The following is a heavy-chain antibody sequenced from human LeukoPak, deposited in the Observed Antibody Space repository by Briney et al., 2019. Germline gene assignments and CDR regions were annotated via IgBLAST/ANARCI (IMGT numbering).Heavy chain of an antibody. V-gene: IGHV4-34*01. CDR2: INQSGST. D-gene: IGHD5-18*01. J-gene: IGHJ4*02. CDR1: GGPFSAY. CDR3: ARTKIQLWPIDY. Sequence: SETLSLTCAVSGGPFSAYWSWIRQPPGKGLEWIGEINQSGSTNYNPSLKSRVIISGDTSKNEVSLKLTSVTAADTAVYYCARTKIQLWPIDYWGQGTLVTVSS.